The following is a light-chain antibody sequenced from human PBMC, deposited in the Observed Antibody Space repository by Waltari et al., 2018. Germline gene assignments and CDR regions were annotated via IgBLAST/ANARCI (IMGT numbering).Light chain of an antibody. Sequence: QSVLTQPPSVSGAPGQRVTISCTGSSSNIGAGYAVQWYPQLPGTAPKLLIYGNSNRPSGVPDRLSGSKSGSSDSLAITGLQAEDEADYYCQSYDRSLSGWVFGGGTKLTVL. CDR3: QSYDRSLSGWV. CDR1: SSNIGAGYA. V-gene: IGLV1-40*01. CDR2: GNS. J-gene: IGLJ3*02.